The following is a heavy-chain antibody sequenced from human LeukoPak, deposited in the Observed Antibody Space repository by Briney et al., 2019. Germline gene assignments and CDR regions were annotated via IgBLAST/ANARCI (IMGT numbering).Heavy chain of an antibody. CDR3: ARVPINRNYDFWGGRFDP. CDR2: IYTSGST. Sequence: VKPSEILSLTCTVSGGSISSGSYYWSWIRQPAGKGLEWIGRIYTSGSTNYNPSLKSRVTISVDTSKNQFSLKLSSVTAADTAVYYCARVPINRNYDFWGGRFDPWGQGTLVTVSS. V-gene: IGHV4-61*02. J-gene: IGHJ5*02. D-gene: IGHD3-3*01. CDR1: GGSISSGSYY.